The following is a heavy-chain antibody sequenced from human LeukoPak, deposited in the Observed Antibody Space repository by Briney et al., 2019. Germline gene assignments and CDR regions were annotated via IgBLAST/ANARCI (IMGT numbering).Heavy chain of an antibody. D-gene: IGHD3-22*01. V-gene: IGHV4-4*07. CDR2: LSSAGNT. CDR1: GDSMNNYY. Sequence: SETLSLTCTVSGDSMNNYYWTWIRQPAGKGLEWIGRLSSAGNTNYNPSLKSRLTMSVDTSKNQFSLSLSSVTAADTVVYYCARSSGYDSSGYRQLDHWGQGTLVTVSS. J-gene: IGHJ4*02. CDR3: ARSSGYDSSGYRQLDH.